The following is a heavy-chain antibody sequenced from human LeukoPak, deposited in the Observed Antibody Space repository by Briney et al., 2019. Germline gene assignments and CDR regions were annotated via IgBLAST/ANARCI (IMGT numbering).Heavy chain of an antibody. V-gene: IGHV1-8*01. Sequence: ASVKVSCKASGYTFTTHDINWVRQATGQGLEWMGWMNPKSGNTGYAQNFQGRITMTSNTSISTAYMELSSLRSEDTAVYYCARVPPYYYYYMDVWGKGTTVSVSS. CDR3: ARVPPYYYYYMDV. J-gene: IGHJ6*03. CDR2: MNPKSGNT. CDR1: GYTFTTHD.